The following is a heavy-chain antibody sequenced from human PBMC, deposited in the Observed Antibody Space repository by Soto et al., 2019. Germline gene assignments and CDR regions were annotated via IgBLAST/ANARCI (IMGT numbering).Heavy chain of an antibody. Sequence: VASVKVSCKXSGGTFSSYAISWVRQAPGQGLEWMGGIIPIFGTANYAQKFRGRVTITADESTSTAYMELSSLRSEDTAVYYCARGDDLPNYGMDVWGQWTTVTVSS. V-gene: IGHV1-69*13. CDR3: ARGDDLPNYGMDV. J-gene: IGHJ6*02. CDR1: GGTFSSYA. D-gene: IGHD1-1*01. CDR2: IIPIFGTA.